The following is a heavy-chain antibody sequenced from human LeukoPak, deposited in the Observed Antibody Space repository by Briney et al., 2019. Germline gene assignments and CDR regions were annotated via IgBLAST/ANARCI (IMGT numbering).Heavy chain of an antibody. CDR1: GGSISSSSYY. J-gene: IGHJ5*02. Sequence: SETLSLTCTVSGGSISSSSYYWGWIRQPPGKGLEWIGSIYHSGSTYYNPSLKSRVTISVDTSKNQFSLKLSSVTAADTAVYYCARIIGQYCSSTSCPFDPWGQGTLVTVSS. CDR3: ARIIGQYCSSTSCPFDP. CDR2: IYHSGST. D-gene: IGHD2-2*01. V-gene: IGHV4-39*07.